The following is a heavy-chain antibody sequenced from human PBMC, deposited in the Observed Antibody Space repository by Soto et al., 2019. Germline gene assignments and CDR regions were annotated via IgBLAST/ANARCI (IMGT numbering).Heavy chain of an antibody. CDR3: AREETAWRLAYGLDV. CDR2: ISTRGEV. J-gene: IGHJ6*02. CDR1: GFSFSTYS. D-gene: IGHD2-21*02. V-gene: IGHV3-21*01. Sequence: GGSLRLSCAASGFSFSTYSMNWVRQAPGKGLEWVSSISTRGEVYYADSVKGRFTISRDNNKNSVSLQMNSLRGDDTAVYYCAREETAWRLAYGLDVWGQGTTVTVSS.